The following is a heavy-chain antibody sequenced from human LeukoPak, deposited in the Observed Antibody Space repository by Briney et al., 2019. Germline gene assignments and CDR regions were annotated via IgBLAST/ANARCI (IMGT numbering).Heavy chain of an antibody. V-gene: IGHV1-3*01. J-gene: IGHJ6*02. CDR3: ARSQLLLEVGVYYYYGMDV. D-gene: IGHD2-2*01. CDR2: INAGNGNT. CDR1: GYTFTIYA. Sequence: ASVKVSCKASGYTFTIYAMHWVRQAPGQRLEWMGWINAGNGNTKYSQKFQGRVTITRDTSASTAYMELSSLRSEDTAVYYCARSQLLLEVGVYYYYGMDVWGQGTTVTVSS.